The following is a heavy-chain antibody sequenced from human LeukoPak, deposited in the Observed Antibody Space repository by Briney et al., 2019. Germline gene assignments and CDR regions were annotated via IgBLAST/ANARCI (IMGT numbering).Heavy chain of an antibody. CDR2: ISYDGSNK. CDR1: GSTFSSYA. V-gene: IGHV3-30-3*01. CDR3: ARGAGHDLLDLLTGPPFDY. Sequence: GGSLRLSCAASGSTFSSYAMHWVRQAPGKGLEWVAVISYDGSNKYYADSVKGRFTISRDNSKNTLYLQMNSLRAEDTAVYYCARGAGHDLLDLLTGPPFDYWGQGTLVTVSS. D-gene: IGHD3-9*01. J-gene: IGHJ4*02.